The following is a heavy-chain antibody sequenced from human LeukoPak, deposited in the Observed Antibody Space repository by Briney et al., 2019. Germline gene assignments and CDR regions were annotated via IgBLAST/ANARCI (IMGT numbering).Heavy chain of an antibody. CDR2: Y. V-gene: IGHV3-30*15. J-gene: IGHJ3*01. Sequence: YFYADTVQGRFTISRDNSNNTLYLQMSSLKPEDTAEYYCVRESVWQRDLSPYDAFDVWGQGTMVTVSS. D-gene: IGHD5-12*01. CDR3: VRESVWQRDLSPYDAFDV.